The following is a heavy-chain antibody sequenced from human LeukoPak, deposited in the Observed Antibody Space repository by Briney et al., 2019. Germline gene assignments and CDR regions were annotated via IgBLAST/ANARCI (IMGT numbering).Heavy chain of an antibody. V-gene: IGHV1-2*02. CDR1: GYTFTGYY. CDR2: INPNSGGT. D-gene: IGHD5-18*01. Sequence: VASVKVSCKASGYTFTGYYMHWVRQAPGQGLEWVGWINPNSGGTNYAQKFQGRVTMTRDTSISTAYMELSRLRSDDTAVYYCARMVKYSYGPMYYYYMDVWGKGTTVTVSS. J-gene: IGHJ6*03. CDR3: ARMVKYSYGPMYYYYMDV.